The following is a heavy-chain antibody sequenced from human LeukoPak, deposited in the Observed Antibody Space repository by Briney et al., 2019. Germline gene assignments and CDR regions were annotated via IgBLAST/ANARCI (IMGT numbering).Heavy chain of an antibody. CDR3: ARRERGCYPPYYFDY. V-gene: IGHV4-39*01. D-gene: IGHD6-19*01. CDR2: IYYSGST. J-gene: IGHJ4*02. Sequence: SETLSLTCTVSGGSISSSSYYWGRIRQPPGKGLEWIGSIYYSGSTYYNPSLKSRVTLSVDTSKNQFSLKLSSVTAADTAVYYCARRERGCYPPYYFDYWGQGTLVTVSS. CDR1: GGSISSSSYY.